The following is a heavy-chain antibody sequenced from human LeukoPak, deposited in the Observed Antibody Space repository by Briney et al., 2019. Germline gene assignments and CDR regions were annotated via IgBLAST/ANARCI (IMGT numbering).Heavy chain of an antibody. CDR1: GFTFSSYP. Sequence: QRGGSLRLSCAASGFTFSSYPMSWVRQAPGKGLEWVSALSGSGSATYYADSVRGRFTISRDNSKNTLYVQMNSLRAEDTAVYYCARDPGDPYYFDYWGQGTLVTVSS. CDR2: LSGSGSAT. V-gene: IGHV3-23*01. J-gene: IGHJ4*02. D-gene: IGHD7-27*01. CDR3: ARDPGDPYYFDY.